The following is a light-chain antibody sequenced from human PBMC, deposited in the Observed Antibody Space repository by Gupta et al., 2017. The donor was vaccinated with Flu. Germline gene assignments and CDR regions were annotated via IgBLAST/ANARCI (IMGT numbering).Light chain of an antibody. CDR2: DVT. CDR1: SSDVGGYNY. J-gene: IGLJ3*02. V-gene: IGLV2-11*01. CDR3: SSYEGSYTFLV. Sequence: QSALTQPRSVSGSPGQSVTISCTGSSSDVGGYNYVSWYQQYPGKAPNLMIYDVTKRPSGVPDRFSGSKSGNTASLTISGLQADDEADYYCSSYEGSYTFLVFGGGTKLNVL.